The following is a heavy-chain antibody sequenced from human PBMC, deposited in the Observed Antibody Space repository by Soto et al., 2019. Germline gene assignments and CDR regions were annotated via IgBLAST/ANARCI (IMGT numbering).Heavy chain of an antibody. CDR3: AKEVGLVRTNYYYYYGMDV. CDR2: ISYDGSNK. CDR1: GFTFSSYG. J-gene: IGHJ6*02. V-gene: IGHV3-30*18. D-gene: IGHD6-6*01. Sequence: PGGSLRLSCAASGFTFSSYGMHWVRQAPGKGLEWVAVISYDGSNKYYADSVKGRFTISRDNSKNTLYLQMNSPRAEDTAVYYCAKEVGLVRTNYYYYYGMDVWGQGTTVTVSS.